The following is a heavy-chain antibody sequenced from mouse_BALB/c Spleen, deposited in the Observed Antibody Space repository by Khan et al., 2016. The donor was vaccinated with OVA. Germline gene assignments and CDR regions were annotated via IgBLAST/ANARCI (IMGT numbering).Heavy chain of an antibody. CDR1: GFSLTSYG. V-gene: IGHV2-6*02. CDR3: ARWFDGYSSLYAMDY. D-gene: IGHD2-3*01. CDR2: IWSDGST. J-gene: IGHJ4*01. Sequence: QVQLKQSGPGLVAPSQSLSITCTVSGFSLTSYGVHWVRQPPGKGLEWLGVIWSDGSTNYNSVLKSRLSLSKDNSKSPVFLKMNSLQTDDTAIYYCARWFDGYSSLYAMDYWGQGTSVTVSS.